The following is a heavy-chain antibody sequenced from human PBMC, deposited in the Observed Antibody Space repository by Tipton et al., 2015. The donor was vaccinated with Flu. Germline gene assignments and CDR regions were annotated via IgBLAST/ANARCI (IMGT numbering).Heavy chain of an antibody. CDR2: VIPVLAKT. CDR3: ARDGTYCGGDCYVDY. J-gene: IGHJ4*02. V-gene: IGHV1-69*11. CDR1: GGTFSSYA. Sequence: QLVQSGAEVKKPGSSVKVSCKASGGTFSSYAFSWARQAPGLGLEWMGRVIPVLAKTNLAQKFQGRVRITADESTSTVYMEVSRLSSEDTAVYFCARDGTYCGGDCYVDYWGQGTLVTVSS. D-gene: IGHD2-21*02.